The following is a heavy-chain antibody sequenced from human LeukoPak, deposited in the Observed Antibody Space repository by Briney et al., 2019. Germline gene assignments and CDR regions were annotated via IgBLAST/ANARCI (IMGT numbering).Heavy chain of an antibody. Sequence: ASAKVSCKASGGTFSSYAISWVRQAPGQGLEWMGGIIPIFGTANYAQKFQGRVTITTDESTSTAYMELSSLRSEDTAVYYCARDTGLLQYYGSGSYYVPYGMDVWGQGTTVTVSS. V-gene: IGHV1-69*05. J-gene: IGHJ6*02. CDR1: GGTFSSYA. CDR3: ARDTGLLQYYGSGSYYVPYGMDV. CDR2: IIPIFGTA. D-gene: IGHD3-10*01.